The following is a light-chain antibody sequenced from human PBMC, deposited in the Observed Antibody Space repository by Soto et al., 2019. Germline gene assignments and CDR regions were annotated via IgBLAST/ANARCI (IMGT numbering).Light chain of an antibody. Sequence: EIVLTQSPATLSLSPGERAALSCRASQSVGTYLAWYQQKPGQAPRLLIYDASNRAAGVPVRFSGSGSGTGFTLTISSVEPDDFAVYYCQQRSNWPPITFGQGTRLEIK. CDR3: QQRSNWPPIT. CDR1: QSVGTY. J-gene: IGKJ5*01. V-gene: IGKV3-11*01. CDR2: DAS.